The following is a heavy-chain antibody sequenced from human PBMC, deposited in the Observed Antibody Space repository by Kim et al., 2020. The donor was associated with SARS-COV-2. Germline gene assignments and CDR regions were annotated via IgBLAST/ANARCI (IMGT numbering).Heavy chain of an antibody. V-gene: IGHV4-31*03. D-gene: IGHD3-16*02. CDR1: GGSISSGGYY. CDR3: ARKMITFGGVIVNDAFDI. Sequence: SETLSLTCTVSGGSISSGGYYWSWIRQHPGKGLEWIGYIYYSGSTYYNPSLKSRVTISVDTSKNQFSLKLSSVTAADTAVYYCARKMITFGGVIVNDAFDIWGQGTMVTVSS. CDR2: IYYSGST. J-gene: IGHJ3*02.